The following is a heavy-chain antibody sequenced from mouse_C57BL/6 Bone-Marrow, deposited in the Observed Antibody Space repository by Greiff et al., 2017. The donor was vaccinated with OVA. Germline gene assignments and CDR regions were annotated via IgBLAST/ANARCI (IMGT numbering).Heavy chain of an antibody. J-gene: IGHJ3*01. D-gene: IGHD2-5*01. CDR3: ARHSNYGCAY. CDR1: GYTFTNYW. V-gene: IGHV1-63*01. CDR2: IYPGGGYT. Sequence: VQGVESGAELVRPGTSVKMSCKASGYTFTNYWIGWAKQRPGHGLEWIGDIYPGGGYTNYNEKFKGKATLTADKSSSTAYMQCSSLTSEDSAIYYCARHSNYGCAYWGQGTLVTVSA.